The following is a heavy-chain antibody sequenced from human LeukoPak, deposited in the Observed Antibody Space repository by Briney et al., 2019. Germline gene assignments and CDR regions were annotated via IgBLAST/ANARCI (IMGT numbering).Heavy chain of an antibody. CDR2: IYYSGST. Sequence: SETLSLTCTVSGGSISSYYWSWIRQPLGKGLEWIGYIYYSGSTNYNPSLKSRVTISVDTSKNQFSLKLSSVTAADTAVYYCARGEGSGSYYSWFDPWGQGTLVTVSS. CDR1: GGSISSYY. D-gene: IGHD3-10*01. V-gene: IGHV4-59*01. CDR3: ARGEGSGSYYSWFDP. J-gene: IGHJ5*02.